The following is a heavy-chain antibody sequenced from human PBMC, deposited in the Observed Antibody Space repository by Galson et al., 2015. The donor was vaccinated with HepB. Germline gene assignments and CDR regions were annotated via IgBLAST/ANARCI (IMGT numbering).Heavy chain of an antibody. CDR1: ESTFSDYY. CDR2: ITESGTNI. CDR3: ARTLHYAPVYYALDV. D-gene: IGHD4-17*01. Sequence: SLRLSCAVSESTFSDYYMSWVRQAPGKGLEWISFITESGTNIEYADSVKGRFTISRDNAKNSLYLQMNSLRVEDTAVYYCARTLHYAPVYYALDVWGQGTTVTVSS. J-gene: IGHJ6*02. V-gene: IGHV3-11*01.